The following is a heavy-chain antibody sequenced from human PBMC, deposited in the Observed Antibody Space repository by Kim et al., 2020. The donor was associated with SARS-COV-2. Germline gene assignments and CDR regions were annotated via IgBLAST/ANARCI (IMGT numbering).Heavy chain of an antibody. Sequence: GGSLRLSCAASGFTFSGSPMYWVSQASGKWLEWVGRIRSKAASYATAYAASVKGRLTISRDDSQNTAYLLMSSLKTEDTAVYYCSIWTGTTYYCAQGT. V-gene: IGHV3-73*01. CDR1: GFTFSGSP. CDR3: SIWTGTTYY. J-gene: IGHJ4*02. CDR2: IRSKAASYAT. D-gene: IGHD1-7*01.